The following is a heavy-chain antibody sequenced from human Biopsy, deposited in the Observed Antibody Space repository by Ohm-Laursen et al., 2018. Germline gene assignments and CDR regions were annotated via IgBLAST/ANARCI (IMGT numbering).Heavy chain of an antibody. V-gene: IGHV4-59*01. CDR2: VYYTGST. D-gene: IGHD3-22*01. J-gene: IGHJ2*01. CDR1: GDAISSYY. Sequence: TLSLTCTVSGDAISSYYWSWIRQPPGKGLQWIGYVYYTGSTDYNPSLQSRVTTSVDTSKNPFSLRLRSVTPAETAIYYCAKDRGYYSDRTVPGYFDLWGRGTLVTVSS. CDR3: AKDRGYYSDRTVPGYFDL.